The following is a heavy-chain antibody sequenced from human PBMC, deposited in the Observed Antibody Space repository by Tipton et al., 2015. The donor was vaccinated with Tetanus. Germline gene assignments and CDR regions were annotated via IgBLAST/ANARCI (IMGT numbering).Heavy chain of an antibody. D-gene: IGHD4-11*01. CDR3: ARDRKIESVTTSLDY. V-gene: IGHV3-21*06. CDR2: INSKSTYM. Sequence: SLRLSCAASGFTFNTYSMTWVRQAPGQGLEWVSSINSKSTYMYYADSLKGRFTVSRDNAKNSVYLQMNSLRAEDTAVYYCARDRKIESVTTSLDYWGQGTLVTVSS. J-gene: IGHJ4*02. CDR1: GFTFNTYS.